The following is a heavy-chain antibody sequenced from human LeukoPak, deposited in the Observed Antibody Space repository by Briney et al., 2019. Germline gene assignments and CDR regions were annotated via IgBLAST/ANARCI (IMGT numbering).Heavy chain of an antibody. V-gene: IGHV4-59*01. J-gene: IGHJ5*02. CDR2: IYYSGST. D-gene: IGHD1-1*01. Sequence: PSETLSLTCTVSGGSISTYYWSWIRQPPGKGLEWIGYIYYSGSTNYNPSLKSRVTISVDTSKNQFSLKLSSVTAADTAVYYCAVWNERADWFDPWGRGTLVTVSS. CDR1: GGSISTYY. CDR3: AVWNERADWFDP.